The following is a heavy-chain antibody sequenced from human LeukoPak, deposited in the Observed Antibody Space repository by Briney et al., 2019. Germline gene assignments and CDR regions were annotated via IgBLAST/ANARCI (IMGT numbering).Heavy chain of an antibody. D-gene: IGHD1/OR15-1a*01. J-gene: IGHJ2*01. Sequence: GGSLRLSCAASGFTFSDFTMSWVCQAPGKGLEWLSYISVTSNTIYYADSVRGRFTISRDNADNSLFLQMKSLRVDDTAVYYCARLERNKNWYFDVWGRGTLITVFS. CDR1: GFTFSDFT. CDR2: ISVTSNTI. V-gene: IGHV3-48*01. CDR3: ARLERNKNWYFDV.